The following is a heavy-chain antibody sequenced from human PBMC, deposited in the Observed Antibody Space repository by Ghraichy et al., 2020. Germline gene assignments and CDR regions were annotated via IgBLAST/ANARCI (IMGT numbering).Heavy chain of an antibody. CDR2: INHSGST. CDR1: GDSLNNYY. Sequence: SCTVSGDSLNNYYWTWIRQAPGKGLEYMGYINHSGSTNYNPSLKSRLSISIDTSKNYLSLRLASVTAADTAVYYCARDPGSARAPYYYYMDVWGKGTTVTV. CDR3: ARDPGSARAPYYYYMDV. V-gene: IGHV4-59*01. J-gene: IGHJ6*03. D-gene: IGHD6-19*01.